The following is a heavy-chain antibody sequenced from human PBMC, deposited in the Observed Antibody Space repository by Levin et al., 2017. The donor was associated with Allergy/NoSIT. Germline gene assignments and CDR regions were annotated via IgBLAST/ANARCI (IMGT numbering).Heavy chain of an antibody. CDR3: AREEVYNPYYYYGLDV. D-gene: IGHD1-1*01. J-gene: IGHJ6*02. V-gene: IGHV3-33*01. CDR2: IWNDGSRK. Sequence: GESLKISCAASGFTLSSYAMHWVRLAPGKGLEGVAIIWNDGSRKYYADSVKGRFTISRDHSKNTVYLQMDSLRPDDTAVYYCAREEVYNPYYYYGLDVWAQGTTVTVSS. CDR1: GFTLSSYA.